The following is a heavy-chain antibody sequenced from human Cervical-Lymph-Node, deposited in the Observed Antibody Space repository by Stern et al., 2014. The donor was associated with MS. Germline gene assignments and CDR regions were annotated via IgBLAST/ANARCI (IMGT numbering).Heavy chain of an antibody. D-gene: IGHD3-22*01. CDR2: ISWSGDVT. CDR3: AKDGGGNYYDSSGDDWPIAY. CDR1: GFTFDNFP. Sequence: EVQLEESGGGLVQPGRSLRLSCAASGFTFDNFPMSWVRPVPGRGLEWVSVISWSGDVTYSADSVRGRFTISRDNARTSLSFQMNSLRVEDTGVYYCAKDGGGNYYDSSGDDWPIAYWGQGTLVTVSS. J-gene: IGHJ4*02. V-gene: IGHV3-23*04.